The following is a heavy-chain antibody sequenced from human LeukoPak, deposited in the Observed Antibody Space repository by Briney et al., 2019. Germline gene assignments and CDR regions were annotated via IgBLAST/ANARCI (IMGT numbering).Heavy chain of an antibody. J-gene: IGHJ4*02. V-gene: IGHV3-23*01. CDR1: GFTLSSYA. Sequence: GGSLRLSCAASGFTLSSYAMSWVRQAPGKGLEWVSAISGSGGSTYYADSVRGRFTTSRDNSKNTLYLHMNSLRAEDTAVYYCAKDLGYYGSGSYLDYWGQGTLVTVSS. CDR3: AKDLGYYGSGSYLDY. D-gene: IGHD3-10*01. CDR2: ISGSGGST.